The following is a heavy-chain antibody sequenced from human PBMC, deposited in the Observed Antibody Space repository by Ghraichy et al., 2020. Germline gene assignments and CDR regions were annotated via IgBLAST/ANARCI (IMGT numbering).Heavy chain of an antibody. V-gene: IGHV3-23*01. D-gene: IGHD2-2*01. J-gene: IGHJ5*02. CDR2: ISGSGGNT. Sequence: LSLTCAASGFTFGSNAMSWVRQAPGKGLEWVSTISGSGGNTHYADSVKGRFTISRDNSTNTVDLHMNSLRADDTAVYYCTRDPGYCSTSTCYAEGGWFDPWGQGALVTVSS. CDR1: GFTFGSNA. CDR3: TRDPGYCSTSTCYAEGGWFDP.